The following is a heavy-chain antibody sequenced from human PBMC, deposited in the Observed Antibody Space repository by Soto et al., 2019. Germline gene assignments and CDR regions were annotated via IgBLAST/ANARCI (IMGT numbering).Heavy chain of an antibody. V-gene: IGHV3-30-3*01. CDR3: ARENAVAVLFFDY. D-gene: IGHD6-19*01. CDR2: ISYDGSNK. Sequence: GGSLRLSCAASGFTFSSYAMHWVRQAPGKGLEWVAVISYDGSNKYYADSVKGRFTISRDNSKNTLYLQMNSLRAEDTAVYYCARENAVAVLFFDYWGQGTLVTVSS. J-gene: IGHJ4*02. CDR1: GFTFSSYA.